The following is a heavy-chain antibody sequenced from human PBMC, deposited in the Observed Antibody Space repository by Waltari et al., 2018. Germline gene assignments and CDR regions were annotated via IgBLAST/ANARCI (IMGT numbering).Heavy chain of an antibody. D-gene: IGHD6-19*01. CDR2: IRDEGSNK. Sequence: QVQLVESGGGVVQPGGSLRLSCAASGFTFSSYGMHWVRQAPGKGLEWVAFIRDEGSNKYYADSVKGRFTISRDNSKNTLYLQMNSLRAEDTAVYYCVDDWLRGIAVAGRDAFDIWGQGTMVTVSS. CDR3: VDDWLRGIAVAGRDAFDI. V-gene: IGHV3-30*02. CDR1: GFTFSSYG. J-gene: IGHJ3*02.